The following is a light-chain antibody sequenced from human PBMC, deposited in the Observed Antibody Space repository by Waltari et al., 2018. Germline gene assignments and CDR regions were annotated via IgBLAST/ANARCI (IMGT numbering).Light chain of an antibody. CDR2: KAS. CDR1: QSISSW. CDR3: QQYSSYSART. J-gene: IGKJ4*01. V-gene: IGKV1-5*03. Sequence: DIQITHSPSTLSASVADRVTITCRPSQSISSWLSWYHQQPGKAPKVLIHKASSLASGVPSRFSVSGSGTEFTLTNSSLQPDDFATYYCQQYSSYSARTFGGGTKVEIK.